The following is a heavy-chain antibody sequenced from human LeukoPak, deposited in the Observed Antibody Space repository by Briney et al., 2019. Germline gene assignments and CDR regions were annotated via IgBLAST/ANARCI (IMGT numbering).Heavy chain of an antibody. CDR2: IYYSGST. D-gene: IGHD3-3*01. V-gene: IGHV4-59*01. CDR3: ARVLEPSGYDFWRGIYGMDV. CDR1: GGSISSYY. Sequence: PSETLSLTCTVSGGSISSYYWSWIRQPPGKGLEWIGYIYYSGSTNYNPSLKSRVTISVDTSKNQFSLKLSSVTAADTAVYYCARVLEPSGYDFWRGIYGMDVWGQGTTVTVS. J-gene: IGHJ6*02.